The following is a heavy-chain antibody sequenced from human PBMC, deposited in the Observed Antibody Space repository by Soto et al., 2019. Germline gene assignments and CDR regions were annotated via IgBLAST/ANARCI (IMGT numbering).Heavy chain of an antibody. CDR1: GYSFTSYW. CDR2: IYPGDSDT. V-gene: IGHV5-51*01. D-gene: IGHD6-13*01. Sequence: EVQLVQSGAEVKKPGESLKISCKGSGYSFTSYWIGWVRQMPGKGLEWMGIIYPGDSDTRYSPSFQGQVTISADKSISTAYLQWSSLKASDTAMYYCARGSSRPTRPVGSFDIWGQGTMVTVSS. J-gene: IGHJ3*02. CDR3: ARGSSRPTRPVGSFDI.